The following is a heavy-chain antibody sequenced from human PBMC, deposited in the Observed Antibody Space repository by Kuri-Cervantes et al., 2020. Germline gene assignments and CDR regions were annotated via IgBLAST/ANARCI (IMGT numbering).Heavy chain of an antibody. D-gene: IGHD3-3*01. V-gene: IGHV3-48*03. Sequence: GESLKISCAASGFTFSSYEMNWVRQAPGKGLEWVSYISSSGSTIYYADSVKGRFTISRDNAKNSLYLQMNSLRAEDTAVYYCARGTTIFGVVIIPSDYWGQGTLVTVSS. J-gene: IGHJ4*02. CDR1: GFTFSSYE. CDR2: ISSSGSTI. CDR3: ARGTTIFGVVIIPSDY.